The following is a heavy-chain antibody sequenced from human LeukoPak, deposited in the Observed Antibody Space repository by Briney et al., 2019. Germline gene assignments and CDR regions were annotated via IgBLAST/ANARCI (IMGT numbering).Heavy chain of an antibody. D-gene: IGHD3-22*01. J-gene: IGHJ4*02. Sequence: ASVKVSCKASGYTFTGYYMHWVQQAPGKGLEWMGLVDPEDGETIYAEKFQGRVTITADTSTDTAYMELSSLRSEDTAVYYCATIYDSSGDWGQGTLVTVSS. CDR3: ATIYDSSGD. V-gene: IGHV1-69-2*01. CDR1: GYTFTGYY. CDR2: VDPEDGET.